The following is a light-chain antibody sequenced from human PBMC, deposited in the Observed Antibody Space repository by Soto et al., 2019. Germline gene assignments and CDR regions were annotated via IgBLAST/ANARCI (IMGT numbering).Light chain of an antibody. CDR1: QGIRNF. Sequence: DIQMTQSPTSLSASVGDRVTITCRASQGIRNFVAWYQQKPGKAPKLLIYAASTLQSGVPSRFSVSGSGTDFTLTINSLQPEDVATYSCQKYSSVPVFGPGTKVEIK. CDR2: AAS. V-gene: IGKV1-27*01. J-gene: IGKJ3*01. CDR3: QKYSSVPV.